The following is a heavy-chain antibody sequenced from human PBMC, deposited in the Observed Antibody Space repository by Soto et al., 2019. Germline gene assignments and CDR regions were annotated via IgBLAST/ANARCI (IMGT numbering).Heavy chain of an antibody. CDR1: GFTFSSYW. D-gene: IGHD6-13*01. CDR2: IKQDGSEK. V-gene: IGHV3-7*03. J-gene: IGHJ4*02. CDR3: ARAFDFYSSSWDY. Sequence: GGSLRLSCVASGFTFSSYWMSWVRQAPGKGLEWVANIKQDGSEKYYVDSVKGRFTISRDNAKNSLYLQMNSLRAEDTAVYYCARAFDFYSSSWDYWGQGTLVTVSS.